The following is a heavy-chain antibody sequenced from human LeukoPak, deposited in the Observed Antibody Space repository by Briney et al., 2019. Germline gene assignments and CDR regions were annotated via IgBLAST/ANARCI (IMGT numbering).Heavy chain of an antibody. CDR1: GGSITSTSYY. CDR2: IYYSGST. Sequence: SETLSLTCAVSGGSITSTSYYWGWIRQPPGKGLEWIGSIYYSGSTYYNPSLKSRVTISVDTSKNPFSLKLSSVTAADMAVYYCASDTYGYVTPGYFDYWGQGILVTVSS. CDR3: ASDTYGYVTPGYFDY. V-gene: IGHV4-39*01. D-gene: IGHD5-18*01. J-gene: IGHJ4*02.